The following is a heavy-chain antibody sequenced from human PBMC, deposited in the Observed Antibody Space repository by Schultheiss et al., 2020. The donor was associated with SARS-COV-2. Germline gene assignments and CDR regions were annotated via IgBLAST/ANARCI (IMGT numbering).Heavy chain of an antibody. CDR3: ARQFRGYSYIDFDP. J-gene: IGHJ5*02. Sequence: SETLSLTCAVSGGSISGYFWSWIRQPPGKGLEWIGYIYYSGSTNYNPSLKSRVTISVDTSKNQFSLQLNSVTAADTAMYYCARQFRGYSYIDFDPWGQGTLVTVSS. V-gene: IGHV4-59*08. D-gene: IGHD5-18*01. CDR1: GGSISGYF. CDR2: IYYSGST.